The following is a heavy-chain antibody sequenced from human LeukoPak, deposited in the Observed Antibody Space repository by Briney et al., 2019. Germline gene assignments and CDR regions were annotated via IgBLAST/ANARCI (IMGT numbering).Heavy chain of an antibody. V-gene: IGHV3-53*01. J-gene: IGHJ6*03. Sequence: GGSLRLSCAASGSTVSSNYMSWVRQAPGKGLEWVSVIYSGGSTYYADSVKGRFTVSRDNSKNTLYLQMNSLRAEDTAVYYCARERSSKYYYYMDVWGKGTTVTISS. CDR1: GSTVSSNY. CDR2: IYSGGST. CDR3: ARERSSKYYYYMDV. D-gene: IGHD2-2*01.